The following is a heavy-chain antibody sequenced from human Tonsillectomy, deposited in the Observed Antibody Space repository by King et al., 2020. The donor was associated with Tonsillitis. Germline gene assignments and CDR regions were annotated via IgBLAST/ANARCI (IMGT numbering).Heavy chain of an antibody. J-gene: IGHJ4*02. CDR2: ISHDGNNN. CDR1: GLTFSSHA. D-gene: IGHD5-24*01. Sequence: VQLVESGGGVVQPGRSLGLSCEVSGLTFSSHAMHWVRQAPGRGLEWGAAISHDGNNNYYADSVKGRFTISRDNSKNTLYLQMNSLRAEDTAVYYCAKGTRELDYWGQGTLVTVSS. V-gene: IGHV3-30*18. CDR3: AKGTRELDY.